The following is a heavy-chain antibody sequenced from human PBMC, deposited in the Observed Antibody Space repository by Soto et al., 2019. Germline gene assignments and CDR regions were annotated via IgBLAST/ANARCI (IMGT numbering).Heavy chain of an antibody. CDR3: ARGGANTYYDFWSGYYTDYYYYYGMDV. CDR1: GFTFSSYW. V-gene: IGHV3-74*01. Sequence: GGSLRLSCAASGFTFSSYWMHWVRQAPGKGLVWVSRINSDGSGTSYADSVKGRFTISRDDAKNTLYLQMNSLRAEDTAVYYCARGGANTYYDFWSGYYTDYYYYYGMDVWGQGTTVTVSS. CDR2: INSDGSGT. J-gene: IGHJ6*02. D-gene: IGHD3-3*01.